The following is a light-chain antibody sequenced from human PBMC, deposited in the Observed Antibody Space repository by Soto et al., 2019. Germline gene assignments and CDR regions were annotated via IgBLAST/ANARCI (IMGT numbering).Light chain of an antibody. CDR1: QSVSFNY. CDR3: QQYGSSPYT. V-gene: IGKV3D-20*01. CDR2: DAS. Sequence: EIVLTQSPGTLSLSPGERATLSCGASQSVSFNYLAWYQQKVGLAPRLLIYDASRRATGTADRFSGSGSGTDFTLTISRLEPEYFALYVCQQYGSSPYTFGQGTNLEIK. J-gene: IGKJ2*01.